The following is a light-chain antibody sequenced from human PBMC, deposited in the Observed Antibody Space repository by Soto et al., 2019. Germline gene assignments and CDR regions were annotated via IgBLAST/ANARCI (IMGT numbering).Light chain of an antibody. V-gene: IGLV1-40*01. CDR1: SSNIGADYD. Sequence: QSVLTQPPSVSGAPGQRVTISCTGSSSNIGADYDVHWYQHLPGAAPKRLIFGNFNRPSGVPDRFSGSKSVASAFLGITGLQAEDEADYYCQAFDSTLSGWVFGGGTKLTVL. CDR3: QAFDSTLSGWV. CDR2: GNF. J-gene: IGLJ3*02.